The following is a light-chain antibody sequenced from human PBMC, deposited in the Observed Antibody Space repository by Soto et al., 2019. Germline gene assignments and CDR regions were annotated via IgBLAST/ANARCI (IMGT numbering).Light chain of an antibody. J-gene: IGLJ1*01. Sequence: QSVLTQPASVSGSPGQSITISCTGTSSDVGSYNLVSWYQQHPGKAPKLMIYEVSKRPSGVPNRFSGSKCGNTASLTISGLQAEDEADYYCCSYAGSSTYVFGTGTKVTVL. CDR1: SSDVGSYNL. CDR3: CSYAGSSTYV. V-gene: IGLV2-23*02. CDR2: EVS.